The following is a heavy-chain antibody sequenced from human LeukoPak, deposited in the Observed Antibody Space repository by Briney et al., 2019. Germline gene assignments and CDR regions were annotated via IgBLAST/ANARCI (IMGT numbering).Heavy chain of an antibody. V-gene: IGHV3-66*02. Sequence: GGSLRLSCAASGFIVSSNYRNWVCHAPGKVREWGSSIYSMVSTYYPHSWKGRFTISRYTSKNKLYLRMHSLRPEATAVYYCARGGGYYGVDYWGQGTLVTVSS. CDR1: GFIVSSNY. CDR3: ARGGGYYGVDY. J-gene: IGHJ4*02. D-gene: IGHD1-26*01. CDR2: IYSMVST.